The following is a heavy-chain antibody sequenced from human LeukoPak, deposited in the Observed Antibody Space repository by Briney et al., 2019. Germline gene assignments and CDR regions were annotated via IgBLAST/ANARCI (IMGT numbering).Heavy chain of an antibody. CDR3: ARGPVYYYYMDV. CDR2: INSDETSS. Sequence: GGSLRLSCEASGFTFSIYWMHWVRQVPGQGLVWVSQINSDETSSTYADSVKGRFTISRDNAKNTLYLQMNSLRAEDTAVYYSARGPVYYYYMDVWGKGTTVTVSS. V-gene: IGHV3-74*01. CDR1: GFTFSIYW. J-gene: IGHJ6*03.